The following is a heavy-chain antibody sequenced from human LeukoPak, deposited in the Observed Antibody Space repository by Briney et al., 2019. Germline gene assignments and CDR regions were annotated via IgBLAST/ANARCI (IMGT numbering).Heavy chain of an antibody. V-gene: IGHV1-69*13. Sequence: ATVKVSCKASGGTFSSYAISWVRQAPGQGLEWMGGIIPIFGTPNYAQKFQGRVTITADESTSTAYMELSSLRSEDTAVYYCARGSGSYEYYYYMDVWGKGTTVTISS. CDR2: IIPIFGTP. D-gene: IGHD1-26*01. CDR3: ARGSGSYEYYYYMDV. J-gene: IGHJ6*03. CDR1: GGTFSSYA.